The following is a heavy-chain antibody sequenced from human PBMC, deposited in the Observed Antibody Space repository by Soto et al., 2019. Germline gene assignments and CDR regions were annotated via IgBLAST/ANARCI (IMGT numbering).Heavy chain of an antibody. D-gene: IGHD3-22*01. Sequence: RASVKVSCKASGGTFSSYAISWVRQAPGQGLEWMGGIIPIFGTANYAQKFQGRVTITADKSTSTAYMELSSLRSEDTAVYYCATYSSGYYYDYWGQGTLVTVSS. J-gene: IGHJ4*02. V-gene: IGHV1-69*06. CDR3: ATYSSGYYYDY. CDR2: IIPIFGTA. CDR1: GGTFSSYA.